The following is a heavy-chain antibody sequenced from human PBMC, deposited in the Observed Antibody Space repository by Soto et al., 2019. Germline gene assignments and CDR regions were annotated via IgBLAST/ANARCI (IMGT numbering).Heavy chain of an antibody. J-gene: IGHJ6*02. CDR2: IYSGGST. Sequence: PGGSLRLSCAASGFTVSSNYMSWFRQAPGKGLEWVSVIYSGGSTYYADSVKGRFTISRDNSKNTLYLQMNSLRAEDTAVYYCAREAAAGIYYYYGMDVWGQGTTVTVSS. CDR1: GFTVSSNY. V-gene: IGHV3-53*01. D-gene: IGHD6-13*01. CDR3: AREAAAGIYYYYGMDV.